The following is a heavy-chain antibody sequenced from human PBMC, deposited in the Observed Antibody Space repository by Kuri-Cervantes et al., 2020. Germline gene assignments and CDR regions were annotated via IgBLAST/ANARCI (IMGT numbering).Heavy chain of an antibody. CDR3: ASRHIVYSSSWAPSYYYMDV. J-gene: IGHJ6*03. V-gene: IGHV1-8*02. D-gene: IGHD6-13*01. CDR1: GHTFTTYD. Sequence: ASVKVSCKASGHTFTTYDVNWVRQATGQGLELMGWMNPNSGDTGCAQKFQGRVTMTRNTSISTAYMELRSLRSEDTAVYYCASRHIVYSSSWAPSYYYMDVWGKGTTVTVSS. CDR2: MNPNSGDT.